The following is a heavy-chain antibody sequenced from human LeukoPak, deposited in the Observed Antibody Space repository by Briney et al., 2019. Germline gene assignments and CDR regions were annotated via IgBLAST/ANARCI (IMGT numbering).Heavy chain of an antibody. V-gene: IGHV3-7*03. D-gene: IGHD6-6*01. CDR2: INSDGSEG. Sequence: GGSLRLPCAVSGFTFSGFWMSWSRQAPGKGLEWVASINSDGSEGYYADVVKGRFTISRDNAKNSLYLQINSLRAEDTAVYYCARSSYSSSSIVWGQGTMVTVSS. J-gene: IGHJ3*01. CDR3: ARSSYSSSSIV. CDR1: GFTFSGFW.